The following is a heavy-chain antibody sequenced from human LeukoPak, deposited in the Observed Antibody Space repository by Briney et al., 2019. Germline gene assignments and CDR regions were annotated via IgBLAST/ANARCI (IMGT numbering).Heavy chain of an antibody. Sequence: PGGSLRLSCVASGFTFSNYAMSWVRQAPGEGLEWVSSFTGNDGRTYHADSVKGRFTISRDISKNTVYLQMNSLRAEDTAIYYCARWRWQQCEFDYWGQGTLVTVSS. CDR1: GFTFSNYA. CDR3: ARWRWQQCEFDY. CDR2: FTGNDGRT. D-gene: IGHD4-23*01. J-gene: IGHJ4*02. V-gene: IGHV3-23*01.